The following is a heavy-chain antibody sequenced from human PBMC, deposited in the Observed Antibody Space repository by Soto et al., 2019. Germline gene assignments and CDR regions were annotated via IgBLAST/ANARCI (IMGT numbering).Heavy chain of an antibody. CDR1: GFTFSIYA. CDR2: ISGSGDRT. V-gene: IGHV3-23*01. J-gene: IGHJ4*02. D-gene: IGHD6-19*01. CDR3: AKSSHWAVAATPNDY. Sequence: EVQLLESGGGLVQPGGSLRLSCAASGFTFSIYAMNWVRQAPGKGPEWVSAISGSGDRTYYADSVKGRFTISRDNSKNTVYLQMNSLRGEDTAVYYCAKSSHWAVAATPNDYWGQGTPVTVSP.